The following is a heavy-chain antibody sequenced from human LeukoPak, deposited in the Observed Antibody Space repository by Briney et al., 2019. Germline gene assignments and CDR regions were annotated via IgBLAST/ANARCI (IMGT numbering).Heavy chain of an antibody. CDR3: AKGFSYGSGSYYNVGYYYMDV. CDR2: ISGSGGST. D-gene: IGHD3-10*01. V-gene: IGHV3-23*01. CDR1: GFTFSSYA. Sequence: GGSVRLSCAASGFTFSSYAMSWVRQAPGKGLEWVSAISGSGGSTYYADSVKGRFTISRDNSKNTLYLQMNSLRAEDTAVYYCAKGFSYGSGSYYNVGYYYMDVWGKGTTVTVSS. J-gene: IGHJ6*03.